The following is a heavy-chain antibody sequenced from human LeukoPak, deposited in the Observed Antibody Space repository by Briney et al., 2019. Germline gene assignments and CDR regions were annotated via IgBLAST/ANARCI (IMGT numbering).Heavy chain of an antibody. J-gene: IGHJ4*02. D-gene: IGHD3-16*02. CDR2: INHSGST. Sequence: SETLSLTCTVSGGSIISSSYYWSWIRQPPGKGLEWIGEINHSGSTNYNPSLKSRVTISVDTSKNQFSLKLSSVTAADTAVYYCARGVPYYDYVWGSYRYSHYFDYWGQGTLVTVSS. CDR3: ARGVPYYDYVWGSYRYSHYFDY. CDR1: GGSIISSSYY. V-gene: IGHV4-39*07.